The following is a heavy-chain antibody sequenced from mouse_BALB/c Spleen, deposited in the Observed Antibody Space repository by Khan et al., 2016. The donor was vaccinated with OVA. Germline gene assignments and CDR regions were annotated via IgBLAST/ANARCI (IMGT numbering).Heavy chain of an antibody. CDR1: GYSITSGYG. D-gene: IGHD1-2*01. CDR2: ISYSGST. Sequence: EVQLQESGPGLVKPSQSLSLTCTVTGYSITSGYGWNWIRQFPGNKLEWVGNISYSGSTNYNPSLKSRISITRDTSKNQFFLQLNSVTTEDTATYYCARTARIEYWGQGTTLTVSA. CDR3: ARTARIEY. J-gene: IGHJ2*01. V-gene: IGHV3-2*02.